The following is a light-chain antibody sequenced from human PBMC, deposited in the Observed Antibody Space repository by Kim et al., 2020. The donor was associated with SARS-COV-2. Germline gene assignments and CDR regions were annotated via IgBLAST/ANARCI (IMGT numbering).Light chain of an antibody. CDR1: RLGDKY. CDR3: QAWDSSTGV. Sequence: SYELTQPPSVSVSPGQTASITCPGDRLGDKYACWYQQKPGQSPVLVIYQDSKRPSGIPARFSGSNSGNTATLTISGTQGMDEADYYCQAWDSSTGVFGAG. J-gene: IGLJ1*01. CDR2: QDS. V-gene: IGLV3-1*01.